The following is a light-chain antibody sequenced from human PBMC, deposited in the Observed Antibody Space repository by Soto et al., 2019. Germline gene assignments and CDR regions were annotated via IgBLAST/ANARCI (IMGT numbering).Light chain of an antibody. CDR2: GAS. J-gene: IGKJ2*01. Sequence: EIVLTQSPGTLSLSPGERATLSCRASQSVSSSYLAWYQQKPGQAPRLLIYGASSRATGIPDRFSGSGSGTDLTLTISRLEPEDFAVYYCQQYGSSPLYTLGQGTKLEIK. CDR3: QQYGSSPLYT. V-gene: IGKV3-20*01. CDR1: QSVSSSY.